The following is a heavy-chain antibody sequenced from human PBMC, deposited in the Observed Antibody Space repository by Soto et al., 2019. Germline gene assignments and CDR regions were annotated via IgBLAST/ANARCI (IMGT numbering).Heavy chain of an antibody. D-gene: IGHD5-12*01. CDR1: GFTFSSYW. V-gene: IGHV3-74*01. J-gene: IGHJ4*02. CDR3: ARGSGNSGYDYYFDY. Sequence: PGGSLRLSCAASGFTFSSYWMHWVRQAPGKGLVWVSRINSDGSSTSYADSVKGRSTISRDNAKNTLYLQMNSLRAEDTAVYYCARGSGNSGYDYYFDYWGQGTLVTVSS. CDR2: INSDGSST.